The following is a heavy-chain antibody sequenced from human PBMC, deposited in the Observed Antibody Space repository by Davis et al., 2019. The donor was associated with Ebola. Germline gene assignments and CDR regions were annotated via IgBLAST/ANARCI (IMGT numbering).Heavy chain of an antibody. CDR3: ARVSYDFWSGFDY. V-gene: IGHV1-46*01. Sequence: AASVKVSCKASGYTFTSYYMHWVRQVPGQGLEWMGIINPSGGSTSYAQKFQGRVTMTTDTSTRTAYMELRSLRSDDTAVYYCARVSYDFWSGFDYWGQGTLVTVSS. CDR1: GYTFTSYY. J-gene: IGHJ4*02. CDR2: INPSGGST. D-gene: IGHD3-3*01.